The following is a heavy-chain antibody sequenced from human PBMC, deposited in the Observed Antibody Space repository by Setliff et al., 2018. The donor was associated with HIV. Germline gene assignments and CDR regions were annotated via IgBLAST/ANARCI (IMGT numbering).Heavy chain of an antibody. CDR2: INHSGST. CDR1: GGSLSGYH. J-gene: IGHJ5*02. D-gene: IGHD3-3*01. Sequence: SETLSLTCAVYGGSLSGYHWSWIRQSPEKGLEWIGEINHSGSTNYNPSLKSRVTMSVDTSKNQFSLKLSSVTAADTAVYYCAREGVNFWTPPGWFDPWGQGTLVTVSS. CDR3: AREGVNFWTPPGWFDP. V-gene: IGHV4-34*01.